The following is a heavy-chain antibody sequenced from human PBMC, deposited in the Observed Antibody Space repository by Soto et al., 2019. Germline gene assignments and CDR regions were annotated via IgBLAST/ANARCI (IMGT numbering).Heavy chain of an antibody. CDR2: IIPIFGTA. CDR1: GGTFSSYA. V-gene: IGHV1-69*13. J-gene: IGHJ4*02. D-gene: IGHD1-26*01. Sequence: SVKVSCKASGGTFSSYAISWVRQAPGQGLEWMGGIIPIFGTANYAQKFQGRVTITADESTSTAYMELSSLRSEDTAVYYCASGLTIVGATFDYWGQGTLVTVSS. CDR3: ASGLTIVGATFDY.